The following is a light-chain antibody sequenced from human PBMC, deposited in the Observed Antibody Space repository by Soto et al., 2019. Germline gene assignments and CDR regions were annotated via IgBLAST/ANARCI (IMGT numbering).Light chain of an antibody. CDR1: QSVSNN. V-gene: IGKV3-15*01. CDR3: QQYNNWPPGT. Sequence: IVLTHSAGTLSLSPGEIATLSCRTIQSVSNNYLAWYQQKPGQAPRLLIYGASTRATGIPARFSGSGSGTEFTLTISSLQSEDFAVYYCQQYNNWPPGTFGQGTKVDIK. CDR2: GAS. J-gene: IGKJ1*01.